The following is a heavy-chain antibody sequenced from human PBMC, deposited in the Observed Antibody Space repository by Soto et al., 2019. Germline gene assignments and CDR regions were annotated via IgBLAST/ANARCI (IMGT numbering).Heavy chain of an antibody. CDR1: GFTFTSSA. CDR2: IVVGSGNT. J-gene: IGHJ6*02. Sequence: GASVKVSCKASGFTFTSSAVRWVRQARGQRLEWIGWIVVGSGNTNYAQKFQERVTITRDMSTSTAYMELSSLRSEDTAVYYCAAEPDYYGSGSYYLHYYYGMDVWGQGTTVTVSS. D-gene: IGHD3-10*01. V-gene: IGHV1-58*01. CDR3: AAEPDYYGSGSYYLHYYYGMDV.